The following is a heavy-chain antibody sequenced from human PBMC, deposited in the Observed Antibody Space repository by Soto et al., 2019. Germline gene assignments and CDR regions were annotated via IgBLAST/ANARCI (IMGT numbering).Heavy chain of an antibody. J-gene: IGHJ5*02. CDR1: GYTFTSYD. Sequence: GASVKVSCKASGYTFTSYDINWVRQATGQGLEWMGWMNPNSGNTGYAQKFQGRVTMTRNTSISTAYMELSSLRSEDTAVYYCARDGAVLLRSGGSSHVFDPWGQGTLVTVSS. CDR2: MNPNSGNT. D-gene: IGHD2-15*01. CDR3: ARDGAVLLRSGGSSHVFDP. V-gene: IGHV1-8*01.